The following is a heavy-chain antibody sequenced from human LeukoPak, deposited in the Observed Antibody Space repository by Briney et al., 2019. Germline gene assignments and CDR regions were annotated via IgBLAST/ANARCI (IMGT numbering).Heavy chain of an antibody. CDR3: ARKIGAFGV. CDR1: GGSISSYYW. V-gene: IGHV2-5*01. Sequence: TLSPTCTVSGGSISSYYWSWIRQPPGQALEWLALIYWNDDKRYSPSLKSRLTITKDTSKNQVVLTMTNMDPVDTATYYCARKIGAFGVWGQGTMVTVSS. CDR2: IYWNDDK. D-gene: IGHD2/OR15-2a*01. J-gene: IGHJ3*01.